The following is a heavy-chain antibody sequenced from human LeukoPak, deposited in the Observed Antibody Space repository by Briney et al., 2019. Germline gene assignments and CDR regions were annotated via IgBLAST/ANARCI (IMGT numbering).Heavy chain of an antibody. CDR3: ARRAPRITMVRGVLGRWFDP. Sequence: SETLSLTCTVSGVSISSSNSYWGWIRQPPGKGLEWIGEINHSGSTNYNPSLKSRVTISVDTSKNQFSLKLSSVTAADTAVYYCARRAPRITMVRGVLGRWFDPWGQGTLVTVSS. D-gene: IGHD3-10*01. CDR2: INHSGST. CDR1: GVSISSSNSY. V-gene: IGHV4-39*07. J-gene: IGHJ5*02.